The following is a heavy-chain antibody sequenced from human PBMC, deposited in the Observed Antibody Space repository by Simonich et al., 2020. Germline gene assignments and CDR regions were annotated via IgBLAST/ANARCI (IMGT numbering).Heavy chain of an antibody. CDR1: GGSFSGYY. D-gene: IGHD1-1*01. J-gene: IGHJ3*02. Sequence: QVQLQQWGAGLLKPSETLSLTCAVYGGSFSGYYWSWVRQPPGKGLEWIGENNHSGRANNNPTLKSRVTITVDTSKNQYSLKLSSVTAADTAVYYCARGKGWKNAFDIWGQGTMVTVSS. CDR3: ARGKGWKNAFDI. V-gene: IGHV4-34*01. CDR2: NNHSGRA.